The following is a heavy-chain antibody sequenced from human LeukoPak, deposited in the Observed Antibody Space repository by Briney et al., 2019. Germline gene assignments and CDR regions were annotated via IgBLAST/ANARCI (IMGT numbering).Heavy chain of an antibody. J-gene: IGHJ4*02. CDR3: ARGPLIAAAGTW. D-gene: IGHD6-13*01. Sequence: GGSLRLSCAVSGFTFSDSAMSWVRQAPGRGLEWVSTISGSGGSTSSADSVRGRFTISRDNAKNSLFLQMNSLRAEDTAVYYCARGPLIAAAGTWWGQGTLVTVSS. CDR2: ISGSGGST. V-gene: IGHV3-23*01. CDR1: GFTFSDSA.